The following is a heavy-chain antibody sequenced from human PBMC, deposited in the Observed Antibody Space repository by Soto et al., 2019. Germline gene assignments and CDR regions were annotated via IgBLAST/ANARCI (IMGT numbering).Heavy chain of an antibody. CDR3: TRDAARASSARGRFDP. V-gene: IGHV3-21*01. CDR1: GLTFRSFT. D-gene: IGHD6-13*01. CDR2: ISSKSGYI. Sequence: GGSLRLSGEPSGLTFRSFTINWVRQAPGKTLEWVSTISSKSGYIYYTQALRRRFTISRDNAKNSLHLQMNRRRGEDTAVYYCTRDAARASSARGRFDPWGRGTLVTVSS. J-gene: IGHJ5*02.